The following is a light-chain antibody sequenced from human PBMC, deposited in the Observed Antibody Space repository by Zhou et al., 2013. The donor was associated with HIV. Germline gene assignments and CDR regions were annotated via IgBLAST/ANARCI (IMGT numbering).Light chain of an antibody. CDR1: QTINRW. V-gene: IGKV1-5*03. Sequence: DIQMTQSPSTLSASVGDRVTITCRASQTINRWLAWYQQKPGKAPKLLIYQTSGLESGVPARFSGRGSGTEFTLTISSLQPTDFATYYCQQYNSYPTFGQGTKVEIK. CDR3: QQYNSYPT. CDR2: QTS. J-gene: IGKJ1*01.